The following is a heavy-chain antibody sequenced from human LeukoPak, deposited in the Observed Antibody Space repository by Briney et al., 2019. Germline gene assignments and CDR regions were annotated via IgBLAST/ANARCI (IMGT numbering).Heavy chain of an antibody. J-gene: IGHJ5*02. V-gene: IGHV3-30*18. CDR3: AEGRQLVSDWFDP. Sequence: PGGSLRLSCAASGFTFSSYGMHWVRQAPGKGLEWVAVISYDGSNKYYADSVKGRFTISRDNSKNTLYLQMNSLRAEDTAVYYCAEGRQLVSDWFDPWGQGTLVTVSS. CDR2: ISYDGSNK. D-gene: IGHD6-13*01. CDR1: GFTFSSYG.